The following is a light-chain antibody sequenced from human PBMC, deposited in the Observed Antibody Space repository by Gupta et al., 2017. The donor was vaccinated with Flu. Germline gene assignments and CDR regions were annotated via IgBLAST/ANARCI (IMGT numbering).Light chain of an antibody. J-gene: IGKJ2*03. CDR2: GAS. CDR3: QHFHSSPYS. CDR1: QSGSSYY. Sequence: ERATLFCRASQSGSSYYFAWYQQEPGQAPRLLIYGASDRATGIPDRFSGSGSGTDFTLTIRRLEPEDSAVYYCQHFHSSPYSFGQGTKLEIK. V-gene: IGKV3-20*01.